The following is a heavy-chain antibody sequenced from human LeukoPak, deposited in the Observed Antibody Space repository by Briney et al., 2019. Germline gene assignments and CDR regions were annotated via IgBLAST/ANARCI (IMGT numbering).Heavy chain of an antibody. J-gene: IGHJ4*02. V-gene: IGHV3-23*01. CDR1: GFTFSSYA. CDR2: ISGSGGST. CDR3: AKVQYVVQYYFDY. Sequence: GGSLRLSCAASGFTFSSYAMSWFRQAPGKGLEWVSAISGSGGSTYYADSVKGRFTISRDNSKNTLYLQMNSLRAEDTAVYYCAKVQYVVQYYFDYWGQGTLVTVSS. D-gene: IGHD3-10*01.